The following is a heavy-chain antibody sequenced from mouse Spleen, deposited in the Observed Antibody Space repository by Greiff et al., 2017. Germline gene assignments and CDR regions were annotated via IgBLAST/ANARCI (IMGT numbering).Heavy chain of an antibody. D-gene: IGHD2-4*01. J-gene: IGHJ4*01. CDR3: ARGDYDYEGYAMDY. Sequence: VMLVESGPGLVAPSQSLSITCTVSGFSLTSYAISWVRQPPGKGLEWLGVIWTGGGTNYNSALKSRLSISKDNSKSQVFLKMNSLQTDDTARYYCARGDYDYEGYAMDYWGQGTSVTVSS. CDR2: IWTGGGT. CDR1: GFSLTSYA. V-gene: IGHV2-9-1*01.